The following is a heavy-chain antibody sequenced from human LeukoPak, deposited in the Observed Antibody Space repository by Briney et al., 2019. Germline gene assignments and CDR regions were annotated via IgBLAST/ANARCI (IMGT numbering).Heavy chain of an antibody. J-gene: IGHJ4*02. D-gene: IGHD1-26*01. CDR2: ISYDGSNK. V-gene: IGHV3-30*03. CDR3: ARDREGSRPNFDY. Sequence: PGGSLRLSCAASGFTFSSYGMHWVRQAPGKGLEWVAVISYDGSNKYYADSVKGRFTISRDNSKNTLYLQMNSLRAEDTAVYYCARDREGSRPNFDYWGQGTLVTVSS. CDR1: GFTFSSYG.